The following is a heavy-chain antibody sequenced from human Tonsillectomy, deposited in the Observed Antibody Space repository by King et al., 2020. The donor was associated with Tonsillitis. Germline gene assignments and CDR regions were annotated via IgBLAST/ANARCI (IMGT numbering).Heavy chain of an antibody. CDR2: IFSNDEK. CDR3: ARMRGVFWSGYNDY. Sequence: TLKESGPVLVKPTETLTLTCTVSGFSLSNARMGVTWIRQPPGKALEWLSHIFSNDEKSYRTSLKNRLTISKETSKSQVVLTMTNMDPVDTATYYCARMRGVFWSGYNDYWGQGTLVTVSS. D-gene: IGHD3-3*01. J-gene: IGHJ4*02. CDR1: GFSLSNARMG. V-gene: IGHV2-26*01.